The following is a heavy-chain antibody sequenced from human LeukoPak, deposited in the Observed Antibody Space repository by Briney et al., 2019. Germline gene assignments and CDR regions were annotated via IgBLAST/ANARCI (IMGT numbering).Heavy chain of an antibody. J-gene: IGHJ4*02. Sequence: ASVKVSCKASGYAFTSYYMHWVRQAPGQGLEWMGIINPSGGSTSYAQKFQGRVTMTRDTSTSTVYMELSSLRSEDTAVYYCARDDTAMALDYWGQGTLVTVSS. CDR1: GYAFTSYY. D-gene: IGHD5-18*01. CDR3: ARDDTAMALDY. CDR2: INPSGGST. V-gene: IGHV1-46*01.